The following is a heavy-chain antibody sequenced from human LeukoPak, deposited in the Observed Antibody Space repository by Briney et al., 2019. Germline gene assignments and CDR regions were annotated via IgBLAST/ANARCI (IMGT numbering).Heavy chain of an antibody. CDR3: ASPPYASAYY. CDR2: ISYDGSNK. D-gene: IGHD3-10*01. J-gene: IGHJ4*02. CDR1: GFTFSSYA. V-gene: IGHV3-30*04. Sequence: GGSLRLSCAASGFTFSSYAMHWVRQAPGKGLEWVAVISYDGSNKYYADSVKGRFTISRDNSKNTLYLQMNSLRAEDTAVYYCASPPYASAYYWGQGTLVTVSS.